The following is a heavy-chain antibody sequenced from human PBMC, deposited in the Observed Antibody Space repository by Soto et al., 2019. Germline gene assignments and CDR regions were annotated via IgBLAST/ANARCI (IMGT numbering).Heavy chain of an antibody. CDR1: GGTLSSYA. V-gene: IGHV1-69*01. CDR3: ASQSSGSYYDPYYHYGMDV. CDR2: IIPIFGTA. J-gene: IGHJ6*02. Sequence: QVQLVQSGAEVKKPGSSVKVSCKASGGTLSSYAISWVRHAPGQGLEWMGGIIPIFGTANYAQKFQGRVTITADESTSTAYMELSSVRSEDTAVYYCASQSSGSYYDPYYHYGMDVWGQGTTVTVSS. D-gene: IGHD3-10*01.